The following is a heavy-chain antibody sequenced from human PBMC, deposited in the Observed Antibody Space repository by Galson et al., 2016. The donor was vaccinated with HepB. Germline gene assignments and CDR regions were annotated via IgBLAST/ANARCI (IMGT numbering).Heavy chain of an antibody. Sequence: ETLSLTCTVSGASVSSDSYYWSWIRQPPGKGLEWIGYIDYSGSSKNIPSLTGRVSMSLDTSKNPFSLQLISVTAADTAVYYCARGIVGAFGFDYWGQGALVTVSS. D-gene: IGHD1-26*01. CDR2: IDYSGSS. V-gene: IGHV4-61*01. CDR3: ARGIVGAFGFDY. J-gene: IGHJ4*02. CDR1: GASVSSDSYY.